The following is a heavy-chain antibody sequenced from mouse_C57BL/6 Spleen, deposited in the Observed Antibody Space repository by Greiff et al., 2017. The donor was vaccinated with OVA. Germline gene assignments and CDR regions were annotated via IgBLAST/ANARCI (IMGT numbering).Heavy chain of an antibody. CDR1: GYTFTSYW. D-gene: IGHD4-1*01. CDR2: IDPSDSYT. J-gene: IGHJ3*01. V-gene: IGHV1-69*01. Sequence: QVQLKQPGAELVMPGASVKLSCKASGYTFTSYWMHWVKQRPGQGLEWIGEIDPSDSYTNYNQKFKGKSTLTVDKSSSTAYMQLSSLTSEHSAVYYCARGTGTIFFAYWGQGTLVTVSA. CDR3: ARGTGTIFFAY.